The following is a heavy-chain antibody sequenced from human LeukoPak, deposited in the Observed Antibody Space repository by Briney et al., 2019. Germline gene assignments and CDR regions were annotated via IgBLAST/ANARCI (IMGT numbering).Heavy chain of an antibody. D-gene: IGHD6-13*01. V-gene: IGHV4-59*08. CDR1: GGSISSYY. Sequence: PSETLSLTCTVSGGSISSYYWSWIRQPPGKGLEWIGYICYSGSTNYNPSLKSRVTISVDTSKNQFSLKLSSVTAADTAVYYCARSIAAAGRPDYWGQGTLVTVSS. CDR3: ARSIAAAGRPDY. CDR2: ICYSGST. J-gene: IGHJ4*02.